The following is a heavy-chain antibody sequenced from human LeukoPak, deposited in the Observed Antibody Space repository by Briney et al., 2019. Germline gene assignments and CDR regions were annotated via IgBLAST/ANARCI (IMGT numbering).Heavy chain of an antibody. D-gene: IGHD1-26*01. CDR3: VKDRTINGRSSPFDS. J-gene: IGHJ4*02. CDR2: ISYDGRNQ. CDR1: GFSFTTYG. Sequence: GTSLRLSCAASGFSFTTYGMHWVRQAPLKGLEWLAAISYDGRNQNYADSVKGRFTIFRDNSQNTLYLQMNSLRAEDTALYYCVKDRTINGRSSPFDSWGQGTLVTVPS. V-gene: IGHV3-30*18.